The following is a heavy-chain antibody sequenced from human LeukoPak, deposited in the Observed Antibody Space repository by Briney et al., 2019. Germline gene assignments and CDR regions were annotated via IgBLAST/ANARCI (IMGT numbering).Heavy chain of an antibody. CDR1: GFLFEEFG. V-gene: IGHV3-20*04. CDR2: INWSGDTT. J-gene: IGHJ4*02. CDR3: ARRGGYCAGDCYPDY. D-gene: IGHD2-21*02. Sequence: RAGGSLRLSCSASGFLFEEFGMSWVRQPPGKVLEWISGINWSGDTTQYVDSVKGRFTIFRDDAKNSLYLQMNSLRAEDTAFYFCARRGGYCAGDCYPDYWGQGTLVTVSS.